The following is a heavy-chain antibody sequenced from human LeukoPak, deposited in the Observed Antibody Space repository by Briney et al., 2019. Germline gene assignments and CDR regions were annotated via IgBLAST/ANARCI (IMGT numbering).Heavy chain of an antibody. V-gene: IGHV4-59*08. CDR3: ARHGRMVIMSKFSTGIDQ. D-gene: IGHD2-8*01. CDR1: DGSISNYF. CDR2: IYYTGMT. J-gene: IGHJ4*02. Sequence: PSETLSLTCTVPDGSISNYFWSWIRQPPGKGLEWIGYIYYTGMTNSNPSLKSRVTISMDTSKNQFSLNLRSVTAADTAIYYCARHGRMVIMSKFSTGIDQWGQGTLDTVSS.